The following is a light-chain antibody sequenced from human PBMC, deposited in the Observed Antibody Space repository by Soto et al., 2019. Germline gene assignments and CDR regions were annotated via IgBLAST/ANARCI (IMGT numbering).Light chain of an antibody. J-gene: IGKJ2*01. CDR1: QSISSW. Sequence: DIQMTQSPSTLSASVGDRVTITCRASQSISSWLAWYQQKPGKAPKLLIYKASSLESGVPSRFSGSGSGTEVTLTISSLQPADFAAYYCQQYNSYSRYTFGQGTKLEIK. CDR3: QQYNSYSRYT. V-gene: IGKV1-5*03. CDR2: KAS.